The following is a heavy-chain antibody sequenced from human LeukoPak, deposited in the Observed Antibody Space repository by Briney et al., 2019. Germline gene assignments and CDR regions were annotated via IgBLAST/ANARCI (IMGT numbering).Heavy chain of an antibody. V-gene: IGHV3-7*01. CDR2: IKQDGSEK. CDR3: ARDDCSSISCYHNWFGP. D-gene: IGHD2-2*01. Sequence: SGGSLRLSCAASGFTFSSYWMSWVRQAPGKGLEWVANIKQDGSEKYYVDSVKGRFTISRDNAKNSLYLQMNSLRAEDTAVYYCARDDCSSISCYHNWFGPWGQGTLVTVSS. J-gene: IGHJ5*02. CDR1: GFTFSSYW.